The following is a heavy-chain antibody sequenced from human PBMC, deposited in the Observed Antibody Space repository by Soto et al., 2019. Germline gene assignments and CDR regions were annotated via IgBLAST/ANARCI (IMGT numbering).Heavy chain of an antibody. V-gene: IGHV3-23*01. Sequence: EVQLLESGGGLVQRGGSLRLSCAASGFPFSSYVVSWVRQAPGKGLEWVPGISGGGSNTFYADYVKGRFTISRDNSKNTLLLQMNSLGAEDTAVYYCAKDSNKYSSSLRGRYFDYWGQGIGVTVSS. D-gene: IGHD4-4*01. CDR3: AKDSNKYSSSLRGRYFDY. CDR2: ISGGGSNT. CDR1: GFPFSSYV. J-gene: IGHJ4*02.